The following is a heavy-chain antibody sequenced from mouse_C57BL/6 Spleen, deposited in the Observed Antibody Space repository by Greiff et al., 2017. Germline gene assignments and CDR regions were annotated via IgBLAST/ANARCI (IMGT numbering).Heavy chain of an antibody. CDR3: ARDDLIYYGNYNY. CDR1: GFTFSSYA. J-gene: IGHJ2*01. Sequence: DVMLVESGGGLVKPGGSLKLSCAASGFTFSSYAMSWVRQTPEKRLEWVATISDGGSYTYYPDNVKGRFTISRDNAKNNLYLQMSHLKSEDTAMYYCARDDLIYYGNYNYGGQGTTLTVSS. CDR2: ISDGGSYT. D-gene: IGHD2-1*01. V-gene: IGHV5-4*01.